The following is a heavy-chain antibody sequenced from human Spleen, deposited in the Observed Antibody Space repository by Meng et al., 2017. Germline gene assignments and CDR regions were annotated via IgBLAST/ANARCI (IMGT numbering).Heavy chain of an antibody. D-gene: IGHD5-24*01. CDR2: IFPIFRTA. J-gene: IGHJ4*02. CDR1: GGTFSSYV. V-gene: IGHV1-69*05. CDR3: ARAVEMATTSPFYY. Sequence: QGQWVQSGTGVKKPGSSVKVSCKAAGGTFSSYVLSWVRQAPGQGLEWMGGIFPIFRTANYAQKFQGRVSITTDESTSTAYMELTSLTSEDTAMYFCARAVEMATTSPFYYWGQGTLVTVSS.